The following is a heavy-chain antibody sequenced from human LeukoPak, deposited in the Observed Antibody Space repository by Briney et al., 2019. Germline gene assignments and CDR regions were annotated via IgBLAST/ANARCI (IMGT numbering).Heavy chain of an antibody. D-gene: IGHD2-8*01. CDR1: GGSISSYY. V-gene: IGHV4-59*01. Sequence: SETLSLTCTVSGGSISSYYWSWIRQPPGKGLEWIGYIYHSGSTYYNPSLKSRVTISVDRSKNQFSLKLSSVTAADTAVYYCARDVQRYCTNGVCYYYYYMDVWGKGTTVTVSS. CDR2: IYHSGST. J-gene: IGHJ6*03. CDR3: ARDVQRYCTNGVCYYYYYMDV.